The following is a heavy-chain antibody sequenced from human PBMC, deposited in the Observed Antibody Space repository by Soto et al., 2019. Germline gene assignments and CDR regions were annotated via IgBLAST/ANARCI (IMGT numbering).Heavy chain of an antibody. Sequence: EVQLVESGGGLVQPGGSLRLSCADSGFTFSSNWMTWVRQAPGKGLEWVANIKEDGSEKYYVDTVKGRFIISRDNAQNSLYLQMNSLRVGDTAVYYCARGVREGYWGQGTLVTVSS. D-gene: IGHD1-26*01. CDR1: GFTFSSNW. J-gene: IGHJ4*02. CDR2: IKEDGSEK. V-gene: IGHV3-7*05. CDR3: ARGVREGY.